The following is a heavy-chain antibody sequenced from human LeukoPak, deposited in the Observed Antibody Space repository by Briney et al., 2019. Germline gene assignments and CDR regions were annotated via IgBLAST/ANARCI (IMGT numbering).Heavy chain of an antibody. CDR3: ASFPALYDGEFDY. CDR1: GYTFTGYY. V-gene: IGHV1-2*02. D-gene: IGHD3-10*01. Sequence: AASVKVSCKASGYTFTGYYMHWVRQAPGQGLEWMGWINPNSGGTNYAQKFQGRVTMTRDTSISTAYMELSRLRSDDTAVYYRASFPALYDGEFDYWGQGTLVTVSS. CDR2: INPNSGGT. J-gene: IGHJ4*02.